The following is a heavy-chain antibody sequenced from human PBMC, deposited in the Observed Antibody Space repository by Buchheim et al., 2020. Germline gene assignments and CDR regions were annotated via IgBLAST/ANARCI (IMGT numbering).Heavy chain of an antibody. Sequence: QLQLQESGPGLVKPSETLSLTCTVSGGSISSSSYYWGWIRQPPGKGLEWIGSIYYSGSTYYNPSLKSRVTISVDTSKNQVSLKLSSVTAADTAVYYCARRRGSASYYDSSGYYNYWGQGTL. CDR1: GGSISSSSYY. V-gene: IGHV4-39*01. CDR2: IYYSGST. D-gene: IGHD3-22*01. J-gene: IGHJ4*02. CDR3: ARRRGSASYYDSSGYYNY.